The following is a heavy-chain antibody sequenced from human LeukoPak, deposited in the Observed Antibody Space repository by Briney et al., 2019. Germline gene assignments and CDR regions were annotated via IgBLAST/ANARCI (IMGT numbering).Heavy chain of an antibody. CDR3: ARDPGRRGAKTDY. Sequence: SETLSLTCSVSGGSIGSYYWSWIRQPPGKGLEWIGYIYYSGSTNYNPSLKSRVTISVDTPKNQFSLKLSSVTAADTAVYYCARDPGRRGAKTDYWGQGTLVTVSS. CDR2: IYYSGST. D-gene: IGHD3-10*01. J-gene: IGHJ4*02. V-gene: IGHV4-59*01. CDR1: GGSIGSYY.